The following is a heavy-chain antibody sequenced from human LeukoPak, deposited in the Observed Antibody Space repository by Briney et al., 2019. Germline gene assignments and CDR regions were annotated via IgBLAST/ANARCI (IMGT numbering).Heavy chain of an antibody. CDR1: GGSISSNNYY. CDR3: ARTHRRGSFKQWGNAFDI. J-gene: IGHJ3*02. Sequence: PSETLSLTCTVSGGSISSNNYYWGWIRQPPGKGLEWIRSIYYSGSTYYNPSLKSRVTISVDTSKNQFSLKLSSVTAADTAVYYCARTHRRGSFKQWGNAFDIWGQGTMVTVSS. CDR2: IYYSGST. V-gene: IGHV4-39*07. D-gene: IGHD1-26*01.